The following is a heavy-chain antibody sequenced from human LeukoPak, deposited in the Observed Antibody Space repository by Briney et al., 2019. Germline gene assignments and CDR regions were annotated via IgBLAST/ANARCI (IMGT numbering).Heavy chain of an antibody. CDR3: ARQSDYYDSGKEGYFDY. CDR1: GGSISITRYY. J-gene: IGHJ4*02. V-gene: IGHV4-39*01. Sequence: SETLSLTCTVSGGSISITRYYWVWIRQPPGEGLDWIRSVYYSGSTLYNASLKSRVTISVDTSKNQFSLKLSSVTAADTAVYYCARQSDYYDSGKEGYFDYWGQGTLVTV. D-gene: IGHD3-10*01. CDR2: VYYSGST.